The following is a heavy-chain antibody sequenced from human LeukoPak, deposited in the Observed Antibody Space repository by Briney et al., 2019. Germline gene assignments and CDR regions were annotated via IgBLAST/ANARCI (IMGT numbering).Heavy chain of an antibody. Sequence: ASVKVSCKAFGYTFTSYYMHWVRQAPGQGLEWMGIINPSGGSTSFAQKFQGRVTTTRDTSTSTVYMELSSLRSEDTAVYYCTRGGETTMTRPMQHWGQGTLVTVSS. V-gene: IGHV1-46*01. CDR1: GYTFTSYY. J-gene: IGHJ1*01. D-gene: IGHD4-17*01. CDR2: INPSGGST. CDR3: TRGGETTMTRPMQH.